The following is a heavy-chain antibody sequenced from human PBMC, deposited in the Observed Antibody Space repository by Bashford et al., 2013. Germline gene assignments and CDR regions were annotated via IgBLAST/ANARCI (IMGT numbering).Heavy chain of an antibody. CDR2: IIPIFGTA. CDR1: GGTFSSYA. D-gene: IGHD3-22*01. Sequence: PSVKVSCKASGGTFSSYAISWVRQAPGQGLEWMGGIIPIFGTANYAQKFQGRVTITADESTSTAYMELSSLRSEDTAVYYCARDYDSSGYPHAFDIWGQGTMVTVSS. J-gene: IGHJ3*02. CDR3: ARDYDSSGYPHAFDI. V-gene: IGHV1-69*13.